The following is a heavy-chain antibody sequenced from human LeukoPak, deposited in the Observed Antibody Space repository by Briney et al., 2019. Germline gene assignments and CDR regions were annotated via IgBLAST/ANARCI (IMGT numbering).Heavy chain of an antibody. V-gene: IGHV4-59*08. J-gene: IGHJ4*02. D-gene: IGHD4-11*01. CDR1: GGSFSSYY. Sequence: SVTLSLTCAVYGGSFSSYYWSWIRQPPGKGLEWIGYIYYSGSTNYNPSLKSRVTISVDTSKNQFSLKLSSVTAADTAVYYCARHALYSNYGFDYWGQGTLVTVSS. CDR2: IYYSGST. CDR3: ARHALYSNYGFDY.